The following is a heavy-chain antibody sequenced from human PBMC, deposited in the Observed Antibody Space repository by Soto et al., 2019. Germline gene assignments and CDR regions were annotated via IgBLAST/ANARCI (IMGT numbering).Heavy chain of an antibody. V-gene: IGHV4-30-4*01. J-gene: IGHJ5*02. CDR3: ARPVVEYSSSPGWFDP. CDR2: IYYSGST. Sequence: PSETLSLTCTVSGGSISSGDYYWSWIRQPPGKGLEWIGYIYYSGSTYYNPSLKSRVTISVDTSKNQFSPKLSSVTAADTAVYYCARPVVEYSSSPGWFDPWGQGTLVTVSS. CDR1: GGSISSGDYY. D-gene: IGHD6-6*01.